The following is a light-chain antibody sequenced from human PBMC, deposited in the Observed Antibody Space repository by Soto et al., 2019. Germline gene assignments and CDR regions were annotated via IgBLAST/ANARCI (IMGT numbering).Light chain of an antibody. CDR3: SSHTRRSTYV. Sequence: QSALTQPASVSGSPGQSITISCTGTSIDVGGYNYVSWYQQHPGKAPKLMIYDVHSRPSGVSHRFSGSKSGNTASLTISGLQDEDEADYYCSSHTRRSTYVFGTGTKLTVL. V-gene: IGLV2-14*01. CDR2: DVH. CDR1: SIDVGGYNY. J-gene: IGLJ1*01.